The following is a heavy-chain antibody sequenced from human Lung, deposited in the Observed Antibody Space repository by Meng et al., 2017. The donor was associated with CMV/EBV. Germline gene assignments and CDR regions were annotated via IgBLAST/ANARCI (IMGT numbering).Heavy chain of an antibody. Sequence: GGSXRLXXAASGFTVSSNYMSWVRQAPGKGLEWVSIIYSGGDTYYVDSVKGRFTISRDISTNTLSLQLNNLRAEDSAVYYCARVGDDIGSCTTTSCHNGYYFDYWXQGTLVTVSS. CDR2: IYSGGDT. CDR1: GFTVSSNY. CDR3: ARVGDDIGSCTTTSCHNGYYFDY. D-gene: IGHD2-2*02. J-gene: IGHJ4*02. V-gene: IGHV3-53*01.